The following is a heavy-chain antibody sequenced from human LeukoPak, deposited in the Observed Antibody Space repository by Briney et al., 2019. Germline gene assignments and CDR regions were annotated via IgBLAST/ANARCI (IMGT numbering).Heavy chain of an antibody. Sequence: SETLSLTCAVYGGSFSGYYWSWIRQPPGKGLEWIGEINHSGSTNYNPSLKSRVTISLDTSKNQFSLKLSSVTAADTAVYYCARGKSCSYGQQGAYYFDYWGQGTLVTVSS. CDR2: INHSGST. J-gene: IGHJ4*02. CDR1: GGSFSGYY. D-gene: IGHD5-18*01. V-gene: IGHV4-34*01. CDR3: ARGKSCSYGQQGAYYFDY.